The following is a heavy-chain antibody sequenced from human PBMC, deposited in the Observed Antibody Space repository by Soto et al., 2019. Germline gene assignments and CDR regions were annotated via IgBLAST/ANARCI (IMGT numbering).Heavy chain of an antibody. J-gene: IGHJ5*01. D-gene: IGHD6-13*01. CDR1: GDSIKSGHNY. CDR3: ARNTSRLGWFDS. Sequence: QVQLQESGPGQVKPSQTLSLTCTVSGDSIKSGHNYWSWIRQPPGKGLEWIGNIYYVGSTSYNPSLKSRVTISVATSKNHFSLKLSSVTAADTAVYYCARNTSRLGWFDSWGQGILVTVSS. CDR2: IYYVGST. V-gene: IGHV4-30-4*08.